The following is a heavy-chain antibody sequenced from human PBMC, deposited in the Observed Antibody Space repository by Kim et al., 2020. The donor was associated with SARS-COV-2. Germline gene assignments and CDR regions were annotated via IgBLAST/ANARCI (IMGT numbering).Heavy chain of an antibody. D-gene: IGHD4-4*01. J-gene: IGHJ4*02. CDR1: GGSFSGYY. Sequence: SETLSLTCAVSGGSFSGYYWNWIRQPPGKGLEWIGEINHSGSTNYNPSLKSRVTISVNTSKNQFSLKLSSVTAADTAVYYCARGGCDSNGRYCSDYLGQG. CDR3: ARGGCDSNGRYCSDY. CDR2: INHSGST. V-gene: IGHV4-34*01.